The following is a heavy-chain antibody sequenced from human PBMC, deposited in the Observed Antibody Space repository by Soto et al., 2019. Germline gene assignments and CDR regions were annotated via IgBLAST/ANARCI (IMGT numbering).Heavy chain of an antibody. Sequence: QVQLVESGGGVVQPGRSLRLSCAASGFTFSSYAMHWVRQAPGKGLEWVAVISYDGSNKYYADSVKGRFTISRDNSKKTLYLQRTSLRARETVVYYCARDPAAALLSSGRDVWGQGPTVTVSS. CDR3: ARDPAAALLSSGRDV. J-gene: IGHJ6*02. V-gene: IGHV3-30-3*01. CDR1: GFTFSSYA. CDR2: ISYDGSNK. D-gene: IGHD6-13*01.